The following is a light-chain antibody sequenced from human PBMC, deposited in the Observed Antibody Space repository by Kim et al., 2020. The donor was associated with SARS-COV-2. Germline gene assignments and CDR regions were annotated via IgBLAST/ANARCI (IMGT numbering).Light chain of an antibody. CDR1: QSISIY. V-gene: IGKV1-39*01. Sequence: ASVGDRVTITCRASQSISIYLNWYQQRPGKAPKLLISAASSLQGGVPSRFSGGGSGTDFTFTISSLQPEDFATYYCQQSFSTLWTFGQGTKVDIK. J-gene: IGKJ1*01. CDR3: QQSFSTLWT. CDR2: AAS.